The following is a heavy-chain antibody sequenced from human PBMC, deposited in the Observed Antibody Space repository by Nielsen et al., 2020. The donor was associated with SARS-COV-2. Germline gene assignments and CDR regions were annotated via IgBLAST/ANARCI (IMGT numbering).Heavy chain of an antibody. CDR3: ARSPFHRSSWYSMDV. V-gene: IGHV3-48*01. J-gene: IGHJ6*02. D-gene: IGHD6-13*01. Sequence: GESLKISCAASGFGFSSYSMDWVRQAPGKGLEWVSYISSGSVTIYYADSVRGRFTISRDNAKNSLYLEMNSLRAEDTAVYYCARSPFHRSSWYSMDVWGQGTTVTVSS. CDR1: GFGFSSYS. CDR2: ISSGSVTI.